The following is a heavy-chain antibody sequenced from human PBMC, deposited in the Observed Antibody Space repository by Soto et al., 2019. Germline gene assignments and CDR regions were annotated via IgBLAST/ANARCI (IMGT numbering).Heavy chain of an antibody. J-gene: IGHJ4*02. Sequence: PGGSLRLSCAASGFTFSSYSMNWVRQAPGKGLEWVSSISSSSSYIYYADSVKGRFTISRDNAKNSLYLQMNSLRAEDTAVYYCARADGNILTPDGYWGQGTLVTVSS. D-gene: IGHD3-9*01. CDR3: ARADGNILTPDGY. CDR2: ISSSSSYI. CDR1: GFTFSSYS. V-gene: IGHV3-21*01.